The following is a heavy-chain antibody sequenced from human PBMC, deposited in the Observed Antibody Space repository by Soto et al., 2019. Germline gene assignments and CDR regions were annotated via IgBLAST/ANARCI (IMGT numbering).Heavy chain of an antibody. CDR1: GFSLSTREVG. CDR3: AHRAYYYGSGSYYTH. Sequence: QITLKESGPTLVKPTQTLTLTCTFSGFSLSTREVGVGWIRQPPGKALEWLALIYWDDDKRYSPSLKSRLTIAKDTSKTLVILIMTNMDPEDTATYSCAHRAYYYGSGSYYTHWGQGTLVTVSS. D-gene: IGHD3-10*01. V-gene: IGHV2-5*02. CDR2: IYWDDDK. J-gene: IGHJ4*02.